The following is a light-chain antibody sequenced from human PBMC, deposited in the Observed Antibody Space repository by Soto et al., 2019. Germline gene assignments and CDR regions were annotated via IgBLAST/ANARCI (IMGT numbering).Light chain of an antibody. CDR1: QSISSW. V-gene: IGKV1-5*01. CDR2: DAS. Sequence: DIQMTQSPSTLSASVGDRVTITCRASQSISSWLAWYQQKPGKAPKLLIYDASSLESGVPSRFSGSGSGTEFTLTISSLQPDDFATYHCQQYNSSPLTFGGGTKVEIK. J-gene: IGKJ4*01. CDR3: QQYNSSPLT.